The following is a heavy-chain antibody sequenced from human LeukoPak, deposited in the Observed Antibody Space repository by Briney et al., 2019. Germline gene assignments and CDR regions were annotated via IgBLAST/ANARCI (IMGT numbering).Heavy chain of an antibody. V-gene: IGHV4-59*08. Sequence: PSETLSLTCSVSGGSISSLYWSWIRQPPGKGLEWIGYIYYTGSTNYNPSLKSRVTMFVDMSKNQFSLRLSSVTAADTAVYYCASRVVVITKDAFDIWGQGTMVTVSS. D-gene: IGHD3-22*01. CDR3: ASRVVVITKDAFDI. CDR1: GGSISSLY. J-gene: IGHJ3*02. CDR2: IYYTGST.